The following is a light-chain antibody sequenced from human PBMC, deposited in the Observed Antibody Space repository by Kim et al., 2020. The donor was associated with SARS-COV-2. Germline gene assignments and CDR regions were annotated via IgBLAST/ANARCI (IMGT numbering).Light chain of an antibody. J-gene: IGKJ3*01. CDR1: QSVSSSS. CDR3: QQYDNSLFT. Sequence: PSVERATISRMASQSVSSSSLAWYQQKPGQAPRLLIYATSSRATGIPDRFSGSGSGTDFTLTISRLEPEDFAVYYCQQYDNSLFTFGPGTKVDI. CDR2: ATS. V-gene: IGKV3-20*01.